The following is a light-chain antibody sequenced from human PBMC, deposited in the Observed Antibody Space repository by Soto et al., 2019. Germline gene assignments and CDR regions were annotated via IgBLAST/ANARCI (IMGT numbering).Light chain of an antibody. CDR1: SSDIGSYNL. J-gene: IGLJ1*01. CDR2: EDN. V-gene: IGLV2-23*01. CDR3: CSYADTRTYV. Sequence: QSALTQPASVSGSPGQSITISCTGTSSDIGSYNLVSWYQQHPGKAPKLMIYEDNKRPSGVSNCFSGTKSGNTASLTIYNLQAEDEADYHCCSYADTRTYVFGTGTKLTVL.